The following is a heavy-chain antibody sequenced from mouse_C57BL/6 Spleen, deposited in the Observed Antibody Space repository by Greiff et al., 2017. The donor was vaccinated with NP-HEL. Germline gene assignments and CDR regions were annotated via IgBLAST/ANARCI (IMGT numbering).Heavy chain of an antibody. D-gene: IGHD2-12*01. J-gene: IGHJ3*01. Sequence: EVKLEESGGGLVKPGGSLKLSCAASGFTFSSYTMSWVRQTPEKRLEWVATISGGGGNTYYPDSVKGRFTISRDNAKNTPYLQMSSLRSEDTALYYCARLYEDWFAYWGQGTLVTVSA. CDR1: GFTFSSYT. CDR2: ISGGGGNT. CDR3: ARLYEDWFAY. V-gene: IGHV5-9*01.